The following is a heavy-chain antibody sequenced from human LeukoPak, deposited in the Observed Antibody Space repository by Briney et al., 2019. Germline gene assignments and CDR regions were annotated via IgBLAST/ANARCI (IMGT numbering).Heavy chain of an antibody. D-gene: IGHD2-2*01. CDR2: IIPILGIA. CDR1: GGTFSSYA. CDR3: ARAGPYQLPPRPVDY. J-gene: IGHJ4*02. V-gene: IGHV1-69*04. Sequence: SVKVSCKASGGTFSSYAISWVRQAPGQGLEWMGRIIPILGIANYAQKFQGRVTITADKSTSTAYMELSSLRAEDTAIYYCARAGPYQLPPRPVDYWGQGNLVTVSS.